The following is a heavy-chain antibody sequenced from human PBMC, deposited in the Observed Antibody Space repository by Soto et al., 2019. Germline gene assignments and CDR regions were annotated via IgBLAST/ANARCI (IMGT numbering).Heavy chain of an antibody. CDR3: ATSLGPSTYDSGLGSPAEI. J-gene: IGHJ3*01. V-gene: IGHV3-7*01. CDR2: IHQYGTEI. Sequence: PGGSLRLSCAASGRTAAGHTFRNYWIAWVRQAPGKGLEWVANIHQYGTEIYYLDSVKGRFTISRDNAKNSAYLQMNSLRAEDTAVYYCATSLGPSTYDSGLGSPAEIWGHGTMVTVSS. D-gene: IGHD3-10*01. CDR1: GRTAAGHTFRNYW.